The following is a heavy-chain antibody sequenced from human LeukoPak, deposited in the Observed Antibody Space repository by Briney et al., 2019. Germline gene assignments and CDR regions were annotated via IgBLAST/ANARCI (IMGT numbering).Heavy chain of an antibody. CDR1: GFTFSSYA. V-gene: IGHV3-23*01. J-gene: IGHJ3*02. Sequence: GGSLRLSCAASGFTFSSYAMSWVRQAPGKGLEWVSAISGSGGSTYYADSVKGRFNISRDSSKNTLYLQMSSLRVEDTAVYYCASQGRGAFDIWGQGTMVIVSS. D-gene: IGHD3-10*01. CDR2: ISGSGGST. CDR3: ASQGRGAFDI.